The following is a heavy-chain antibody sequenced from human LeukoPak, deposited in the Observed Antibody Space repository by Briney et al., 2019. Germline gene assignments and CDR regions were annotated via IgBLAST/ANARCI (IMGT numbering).Heavy chain of an antibody. V-gene: IGHV3-30*18. CDR3: AKDQGGYCTNGVCFTLDY. CDR2: ISYDGSNK. J-gene: IGHJ4*02. Sequence: GGSLRLSCAASGFTFSSYGMHWVRQAPGKGLEGVAVISYDGSNKYYADSVKGRFTISRDNSKNTLYLQMNSLRAEDTAVYYCAKDQGGYCTNGVCFTLDYWGQGTLVTVSS. D-gene: IGHD2-8*01. CDR1: GFTFSSYG.